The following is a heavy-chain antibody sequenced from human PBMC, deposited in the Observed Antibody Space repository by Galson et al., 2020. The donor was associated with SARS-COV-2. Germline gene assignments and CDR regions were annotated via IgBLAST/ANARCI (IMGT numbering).Heavy chain of an antibody. D-gene: IGHD2-15*01. V-gene: IGHV3-30*03. CDR2: ISYDGSNK. Sequence: GESLKISCAASGFTFSSYGMHWVRQAPGKGLEWVAVISYDGSNKYYADSVKGRFTISRDNSKNTLYLQMNSLRAEDTAVYYCARELLDGMDVWGLGTTVTVSS. CDR3: ARELLDGMDV. CDR1: GFTFSSYG. J-gene: IGHJ6*02.